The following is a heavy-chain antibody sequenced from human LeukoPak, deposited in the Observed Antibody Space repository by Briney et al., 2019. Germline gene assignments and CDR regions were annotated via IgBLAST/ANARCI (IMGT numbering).Heavy chain of an antibody. D-gene: IGHD2-2*01. Sequence: GGSLRLSCAASGFTFSSYSMNWVRQAPGKGLEWVSSISGITSYIYYTDSVKGRFTIFRDNAKNSLYLQMNSLRAEDTAVYYCARGISTGNYCFMEVWGRGTTVTVSS. CDR2: ISGITSYI. V-gene: IGHV3-21*01. J-gene: IGHJ6*03. CDR1: GFTFSSYS. CDR3: ARGISTGNYCFMEV.